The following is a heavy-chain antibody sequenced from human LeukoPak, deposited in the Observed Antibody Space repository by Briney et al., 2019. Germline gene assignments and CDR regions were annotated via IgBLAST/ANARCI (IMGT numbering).Heavy chain of an antibody. J-gene: IGHJ4*02. CDR3: VKDMSIVGPTGY. V-gene: IGHV3-23*01. Sequence: HPGGSLRLSCAASGFTFSRYAMSWVRQAPGKGLEWVSGISGSGGITYYADSVKGRFTMSRDNSKNTLYVQMNSLRAEDTAVYYCVKDMSIVGPTGYWGQGTRVTVSS. CDR1: GFTFSRYA. D-gene: IGHD1-26*01. CDR2: ISGSGGIT.